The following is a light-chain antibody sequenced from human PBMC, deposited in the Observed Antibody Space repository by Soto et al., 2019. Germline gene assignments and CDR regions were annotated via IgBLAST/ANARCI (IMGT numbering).Light chain of an antibody. J-gene: IGKJ1*01. CDR2: DAS. Sequence: EILMTQSPGTLSVSPGERVTLSCRASQSVRSKLVWYQRKPGQTPRLLIYDASTRATDVPGRFSGSGSGTEFTLTISSLQSEDFAVYYCQQYNDWPWTFGQGTKVAIK. V-gene: IGKV3-15*01. CDR3: QQYNDWPWT. CDR1: QSVRSK.